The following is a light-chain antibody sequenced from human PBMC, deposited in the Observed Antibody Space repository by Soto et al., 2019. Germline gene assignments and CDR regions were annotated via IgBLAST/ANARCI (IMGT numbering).Light chain of an antibody. Sequence: VLTQSPARLSLSPGERATLSCRAGQSVSDYLAWYQQKPGQPPRLLFFDASNRATGVPDRFGAGGSGTDFTLIISSLEPEDFAVYYCQQRVNWPPTFGGGTKVEI. V-gene: IGKV3-11*01. J-gene: IGKJ4*01. CDR3: QQRVNWPPT. CDR2: DAS. CDR1: QSVSDY.